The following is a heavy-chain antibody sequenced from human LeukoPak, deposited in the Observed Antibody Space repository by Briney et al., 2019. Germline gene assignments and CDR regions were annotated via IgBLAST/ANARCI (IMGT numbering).Heavy chain of an antibody. CDR3: AKPLRGSGWYNPFDY. J-gene: IGHJ4*02. D-gene: IGHD6-19*01. CDR2: VSGSGGST. CDR1: GFTFSSYA. V-gene: IGHV3-23*01. Sequence: PGGSLRLSCAASGFTFSSYAMSWVRQAPGKGLEWVSAVSGSGGSTYYADSVKGRFTISRDNSKNTLYLQMNSLRAEDTAVYYCAKPLRGSGWYNPFDYWGQGTLVTVSS.